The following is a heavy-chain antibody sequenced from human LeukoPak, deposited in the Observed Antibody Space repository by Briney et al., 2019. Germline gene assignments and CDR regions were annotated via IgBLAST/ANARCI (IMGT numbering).Heavy chain of an antibody. CDR2: IIPILGIA. D-gene: IGHD3-9*01. J-gene: IGHJ4*02. CDR3: AGPAVDSN. V-gene: IGHV1-69*04. CDR1: GGTFSSYA. Sequence: SVKVSCKASGGTFSSYAISWVRQAPGQGLEWMGRIIPILGIANYAQKFQGRVTITADKSTSTAYMELSSLRSEDTAVYYGAGPAVDSNWGQGTLVTVSS.